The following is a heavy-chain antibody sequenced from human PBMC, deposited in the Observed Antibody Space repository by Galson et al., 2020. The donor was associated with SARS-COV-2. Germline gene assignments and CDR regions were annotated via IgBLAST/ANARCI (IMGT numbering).Heavy chain of an antibody. J-gene: IGHJ4*02. Sequence: SETLSLTCTVSGGSISSGSYYWSWIRQPAGKGLEWIGRIYTSGSTNYNPSLKSRVTISVDTSKNQFSLKLSSVTAADTAVYYCAVYYYDSSGVVEGGIDYWGQGTLVTVSS. CDR2: IYTSGST. V-gene: IGHV4-61*02. CDR3: AVYYYDSSGVVEGGIDY. D-gene: IGHD3-22*01. CDR1: GGSISSGSYY.